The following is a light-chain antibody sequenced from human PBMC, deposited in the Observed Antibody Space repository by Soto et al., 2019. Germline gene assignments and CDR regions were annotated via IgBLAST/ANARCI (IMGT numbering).Light chain of an antibody. V-gene: IGKV3-20*01. CDR2: GAS. CDR3: QQYGSSPYT. Sequence: EVVLTQSPGTLSLSPGERATLSCRAGQSVSSRFLAWYQHKRGQAPRLLIYGASRRATGIPDRFSGTGSGIDFTLTISRLEPEDFAVYYCQQYGSSPYTFGLGTKLEIK. CDR1: QSVSSRF. J-gene: IGKJ2*01.